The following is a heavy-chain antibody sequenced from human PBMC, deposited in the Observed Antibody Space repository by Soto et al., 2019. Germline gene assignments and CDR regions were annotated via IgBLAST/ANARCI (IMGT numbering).Heavy chain of an antibody. CDR1: GFDFGSFG. CDR3: SADHPHMAMGWPV. Sequence: SVKVSCKASGFDFGSFGIQFLRQTRGRGLEWIGWIVVVSGSTNYARQFQGRVAISRDMSSSTAYLDLYDLKSDDTAVYFCSADHPHMAMGWPVWGQGTTGTVSS. J-gene: IGHJ6*02. D-gene: IGHD1-26*01. CDR2: IVVVSGST. V-gene: IGHV1-58*02.